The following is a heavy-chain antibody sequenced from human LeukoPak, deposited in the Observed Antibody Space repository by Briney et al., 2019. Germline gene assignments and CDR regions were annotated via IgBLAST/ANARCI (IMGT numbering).Heavy chain of an antibody. CDR2: IWYDGSNK. Sequence: GGCLRLSCAASGFTFSSYGIHCVLQSPSNGLNKVAVIWYDGSNKYYADSVKGRFTISRDNSKNTLYLQMNSLRAEDTAVYYCARGGVVPAAINYFDYWGQGTLVTVSS. V-gene: IGHV3-33*01. CDR3: ARGGVVPAAINYFDY. J-gene: IGHJ4*02. D-gene: IGHD2-2*01. CDR1: GFTFSSYG.